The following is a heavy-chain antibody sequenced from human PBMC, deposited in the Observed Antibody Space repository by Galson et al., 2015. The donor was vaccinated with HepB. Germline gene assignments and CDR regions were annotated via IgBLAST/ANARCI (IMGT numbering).Heavy chain of an antibody. Sequence: SVKVSCKASGYTFTSYGISWVRQAPGQGLEWMGWISAYNGNTNYAQKLQGRVTMTTDTSTSTAYMELRSLRSDDTAVYYCARASRLLWCGELFFLTENWFDPWGQGTLVTVSS. CDR1: GYTFTSYG. V-gene: IGHV1-18*01. D-gene: IGHD3-10*01. J-gene: IGHJ5*02. CDR2: ISAYNGNT. CDR3: ARASRLLWCGELFFLTENWFDP.